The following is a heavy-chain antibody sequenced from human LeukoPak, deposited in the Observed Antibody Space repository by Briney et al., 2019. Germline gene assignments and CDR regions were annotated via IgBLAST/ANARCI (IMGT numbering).Heavy chain of an antibody. CDR2: IYYSGST. V-gene: IGHV4-39*07. J-gene: IGHJ6*02. CDR3: ASLYSSSWYDYYYYGMDV. CDR1: GGSISSSSYY. Sequence: PSETLSLTCTVSGGSISSSSYYWGLIRQPPGKGLEWIGSIYYSGSTYYNPSLKSRVTISVDTSKNQFSLKLSSVTAADTAVYYCASLYSSSWYDYYYYGMDVWGQGTTVTVSS. D-gene: IGHD6-13*01.